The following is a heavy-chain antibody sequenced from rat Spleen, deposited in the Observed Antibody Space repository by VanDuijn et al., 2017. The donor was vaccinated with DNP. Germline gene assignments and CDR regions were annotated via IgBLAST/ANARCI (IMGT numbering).Heavy chain of an antibody. D-gene: IGHD3-6*01. Sequence: EVQLVESGGGLVQPGRSLKLSCAASGFAFSDYYMAWVRQAPTKGLEWVAYISLDGGSTFYGDSVKGRFTISRHNAKSTLYLQMDSLRSEDTATYYCAINWFDYWGQGVMVTVSS. V-gene: IGHV5-20*01. CDR2: ISLDGGST. CDR3: AINWFDY. CDR1: GFAFSDYY. J-gene: IGHJ2*01.